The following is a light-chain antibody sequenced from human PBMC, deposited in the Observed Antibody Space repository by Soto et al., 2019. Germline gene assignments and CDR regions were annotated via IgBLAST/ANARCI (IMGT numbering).Light chain of an antibody. V-gene: IGKV1-39*01. CDR1: QSISGY. J-gene: IGKJ5*01. CDR2: AAS. Sequence: DIQMTQSPSTLSASVVDRVTITCRASQSISGYLNWYQHKPGRAPKLVIYAASRLQSGVSSRFSGSGSGTDFTLTIYGLQPEDFASYYCQQSYSFSPITFGQGTRLENK. CDR3: QQSYSFSPIT.